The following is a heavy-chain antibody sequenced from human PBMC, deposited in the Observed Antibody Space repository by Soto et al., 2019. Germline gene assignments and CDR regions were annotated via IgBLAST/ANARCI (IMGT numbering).Heavy chain of an antibody. CDR3: ARSSPIVLMVYALYYGMDV. D-gene: IGHD2-8*01. CDR1: GFTFSSYA. Sequence: GGSLRLSCAASGFTFSSYAMHWVRQAPGKGLEWVAVISYDGSNKYYADSVKGRFTISRDNSKNTLYLQMNSLRAEDTAVYYCARSSPIVLMVYALYYGMDVWGQGTTVTVSS. CDR2: ISYDGSNK. V-gene: IGHV3-30-3*01. J-gene: IGHJ6*02.